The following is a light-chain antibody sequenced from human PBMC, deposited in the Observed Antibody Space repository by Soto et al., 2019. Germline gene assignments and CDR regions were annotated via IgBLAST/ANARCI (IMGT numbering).Light chain of an antibody. Sequence: QSALTQPASVSGSPGQSITISCTGISSDVGSYNLVSWYQQHPGKAPKLMIYEGSKRPSGVSNRFSGSKSGNTASLTISGLQAEDEADYYCCSYAGSSTYVVFGGGTKVTVL. CDR3: CSYAGSSTYVV. J-gene: IGLJ2*01. CDR2: EGS. CDR1: SSDVGSYNL. V-gene: IGLV2-23*01.